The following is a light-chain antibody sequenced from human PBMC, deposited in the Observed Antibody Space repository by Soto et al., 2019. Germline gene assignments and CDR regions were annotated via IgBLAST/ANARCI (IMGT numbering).Light chain of an antibody. J-gene: IGKJ1*01. CDR3: LQYHHYPWT. CDR2: DAS. Sequence: DIQMTQSPSTLSASVGDRVTITCRASQTLSRWLAWYQQKPGKAPNLLIYDASGLGSGVPSRFSGTGSGTEFTLTISSLQPDDFATYYCLQYHHYPWTFGQGTKVDI. V-gene: IGKV1-5*01. CDR1: QTLSRW.